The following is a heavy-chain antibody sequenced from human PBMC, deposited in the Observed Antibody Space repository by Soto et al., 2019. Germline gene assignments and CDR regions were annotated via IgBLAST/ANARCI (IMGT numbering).Heavy chain of an antibody. Sequence: SETLSLTCTVSGGSISSSSYYWGWIRQPPGKGLEWIGSIYYSGSTYYNPSLKSRVTISVDTSKNQFSLKLSSVTAADTAVYYCARAEYPGYYYGSGSYFGYWGQGTLVTVSS. D-gene: IGHD3-10*01. J-gene: IGHJ4*02. CDR2: IYYSGST. CDR3: ARAEYPGYYYGSGSYFGY. CDR1: GGSISSSSYY. V-gene: IGHV4-39*01.